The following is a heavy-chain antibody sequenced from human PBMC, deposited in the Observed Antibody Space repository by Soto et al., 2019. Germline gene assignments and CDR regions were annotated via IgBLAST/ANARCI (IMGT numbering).Heavy chain of an antibody. V-gene: IGHV4-61*02. CDR3: ARGGVGTTQFDY. CDR2: IYTSGST. Sequence: SETLSVTCTVSGGSISSGDYYWSWIRQPAGKGLEWIGRIYTSGSTNYNPSLKSRVTMSVDTSKNQFSLKLSSVTAADTAIYYCARGGVGTTQFDYWGQGTLVTVSS. D-gene: IGHD1-26*01. J-gene: IGHJ4*02. CDR1: GGSISSGDYY.